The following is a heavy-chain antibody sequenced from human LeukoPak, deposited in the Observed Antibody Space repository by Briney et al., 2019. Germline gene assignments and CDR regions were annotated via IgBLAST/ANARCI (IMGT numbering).Heavy chain of an antibody. Sequence: SETLSLTCTVSGGSISSSSYYWGWIRQPPGKGLEWIGSIYYSGSTYYNPSLKSRVTISVDTSKNQSSLKLSSVTAADTAVYYCAGRIAAAGTLDYWGQGTLVTVSS. CDR2: IYYSGST. V-gene: IGHV4-39*07. D-gene: IGHD6-13*01. CDR3: AGRIAAAGTLDY. CDR1: GGSISSSSYY. J-gene: IGHJ4*02.